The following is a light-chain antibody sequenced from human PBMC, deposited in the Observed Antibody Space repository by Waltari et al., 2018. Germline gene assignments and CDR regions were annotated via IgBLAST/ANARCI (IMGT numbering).Light chain of an antibody. Sequence: SSELTQDPAVSVALGQTVRLTCQGASLRTYYVSWFQQKPGQAPALVIYGKNNRPSGIPDRFSASSSGSTASVTIIGAQAEDEADYYCHSRDSSGNVLIGGGTKLTVV. V-gene: IGLV3-19*01. J-gene: IGLJ2*01. CDR2: GKN. CDR3: HSRDSSGNVL. CDR1: SLRTYY.